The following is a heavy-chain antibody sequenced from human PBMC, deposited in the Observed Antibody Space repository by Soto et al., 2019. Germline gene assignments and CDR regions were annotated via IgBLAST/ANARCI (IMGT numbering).Heavy chain of an antibody. V-gene: IGHV3-23*01. CDR2: ISGSGGST. J-gene: IGHJ4*02. CDR1: GFTFSSYA. CDR3: AKDMGRYFDWLFQFDY. D-gene: IGHD3-9*01. Sequence: GGSLRLSCAASGFTFSSYAMSWVRQAPGKGLEWVSAISGSGGSTYYADSVKGRFTISRDNSKNTLYLQMNSLRAEDTAVYYCAKDMGRYFDWLFQFDYWGQGTLVTVSS.